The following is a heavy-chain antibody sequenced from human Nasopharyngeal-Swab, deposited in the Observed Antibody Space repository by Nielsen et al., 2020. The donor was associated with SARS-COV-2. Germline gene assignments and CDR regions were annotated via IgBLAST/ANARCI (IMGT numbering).Heavy chain of an antibody. Sequence: ASVKVSCKASGYTLTSYAINWVRQAPGQGLEWMGWINTNTGNPTYAQGFTGRFVFSLDTSVSTAYLQISSLKAEDTAVYYCAVHVAGDRPPFDPWGQGTLVTVSS. J-gene: IGHJ5*02. CDR3: AVHVAGDRPPFDP. CDR2: INTNTGNP. D-gene: IGHD6-19*01. CDR1: GYTLTSYA. V-gene: IGHV7-4-1*02.